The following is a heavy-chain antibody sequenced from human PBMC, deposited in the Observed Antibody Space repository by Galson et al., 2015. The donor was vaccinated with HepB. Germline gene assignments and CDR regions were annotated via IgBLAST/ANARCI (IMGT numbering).Heavy chain of an antibody. CDR1: GYTFTSYG. J-gene: IGHJ6*02. V-gene: IGHV1-18*04. CDR3: AVTHGSPRYYGMDV. CDR2: ISAYNGNT. Sequence: SVKVSCKASGYTFTSYGISWVRQAPGQGLEWMGWISAYNGNTNYAQKLQGRVTMTTDTSTSTAYMELRSLRSDDTAVYYCAVTHGSPRYYGMDVWGQGTTVTVSS. D-gene: IGHD2-21*02.